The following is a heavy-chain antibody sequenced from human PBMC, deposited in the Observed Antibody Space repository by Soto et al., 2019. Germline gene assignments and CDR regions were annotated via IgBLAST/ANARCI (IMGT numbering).Heavy chain of an antibody. J-gene: IGHJ5*02. CDR2: ISSSSSYI. D-gene: IGHD3-16*02. CDR1: GFTFSSYI. Sequence: EVQLVESGGGLVKPGGSLRLSCAASGFTFSSYIMNWVRQAPGKGLEWVSSISSSSSYIYYADSVKGRFTISRDNAKNSLYLQMNSLRAEDTAVYYCVRVLDYDYVWGSYPLNWFDPWGQGTLVTVSS. CDR3: VRVLDYDYVWGSYPLNWFDP. V-gene: IGHV3-21*01.